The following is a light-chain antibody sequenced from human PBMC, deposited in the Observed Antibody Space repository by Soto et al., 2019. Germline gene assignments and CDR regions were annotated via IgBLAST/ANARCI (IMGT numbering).Light chain of an antibody. Sequence: QSVLTQPPSASGSPGQSVTISCTGTSSDVGGYNYVSWYQQHPGKAPKLMIYEVSKRPSGVPDRFSGSKSGKPASLTVAGHLTEDKAYYASSLYAGSDNHGVFGEGTKLTVL. CDR3: SLYAGSDNHGV. CDR1: SSDVGGYNY. J-gene: IGLJ2*01. V-gene: IGLV2-8*01. CDR2: EVS.